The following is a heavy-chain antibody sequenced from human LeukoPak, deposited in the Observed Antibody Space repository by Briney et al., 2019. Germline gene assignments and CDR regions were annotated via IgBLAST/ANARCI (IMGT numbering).Heavy chain of an antibody. D-gene: IGHD1-26*01. CDR2: INHSGST. V-gene: IGHV4-34*01. Sequence: SETLSLTCAVYGGSFSGYYWSWIRQPPGKGLEWIGEINHSGSTNYNPSLKSRVTISVDTSKNQFSLKLSSVTAADTAVYYCARDMREPIYYYGMDVWGQGTTVTVSS. CDR1: GGSFSGYY. J-gene: IGHJ6*02. CDR3: ARDMREPIYYYGMDV.